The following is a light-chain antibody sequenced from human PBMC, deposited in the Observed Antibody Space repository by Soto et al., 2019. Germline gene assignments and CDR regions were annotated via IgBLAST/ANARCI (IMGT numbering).Light chain of an antibody. V-gene: IGLV2-23*01. Sequence: QSVLTQPASVSGSPGQSITISCSGTSSNIGGYNVVSWYQQHPGKAPKVIVYEGIKRPSGVSDRFSGSTSGSTASLTISGLKAEEDAEYYCGSYVAETTYVFGSGTNVTV. CDR2: EGI. J-gene: IGLJ1*01. CDR3: GSYVAETTYV. CDR1: SSNIGGYNV.